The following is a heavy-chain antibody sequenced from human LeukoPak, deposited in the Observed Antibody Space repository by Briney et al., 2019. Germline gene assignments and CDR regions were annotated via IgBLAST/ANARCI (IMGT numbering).Heavy chain of an antibody. V-gene: IGHV3-7*03. Sequence: GGSLRLSCAASGFTLSSYGMSWVRQAPGKGLEGGANIKQDGSEKYYVDSVKGRFTISRDNAKNSLYLQMNSLRAEDTAVYYCARVYDFWSGYFDYWGQGTLVTVSS. CDR3: ARVYDFWSGYFDY. CDR2: IKQDGSEK. D-gene: IGHD3-3*01. CDR1: GFTLSSYG. J-gene: IGHJ4*02.